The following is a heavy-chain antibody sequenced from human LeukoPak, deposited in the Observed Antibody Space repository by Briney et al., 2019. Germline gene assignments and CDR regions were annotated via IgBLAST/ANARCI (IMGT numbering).Heavy chain of an antibody. J-gene: IGHJ4*02. CDR3: ARDPDRYDILTGYYSN. CDR2: ISSSSYI. Sequence: GGSLRLSCAASGSTFSSYSMNWVRQAPGKGLEWVSSISSSSYIYYADSVKGRFTISRDNAKNSLYLQMNSLRAEDTAVYYCARDPDRYDILTGYYSNWGQGTLVTVSS. V-gene: IGHV3-21*01. D-gene: IGHD3-9*01. CDR1: GSTFSSYS.